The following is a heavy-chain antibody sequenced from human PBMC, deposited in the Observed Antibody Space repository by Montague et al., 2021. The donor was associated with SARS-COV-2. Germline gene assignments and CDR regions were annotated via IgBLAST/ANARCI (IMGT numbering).Heavy chain of an antibody. V-gene: IGHV4-39*01. CDR1: GDSTSCPNCY. J-gene: IGHJ5*02. CDR2: IYNSGTT. D-gene: IGHD4-17*01. CDR3: TRHRNYGDHSLDNWFHP. Sequence: SETLSLTCTVSGDSTSCPNCYWGWIRPAPGKGLDWIGTIYNSGTTXSTPPIKNRLTISIDTSKIQFYLNLTSVTAAATAVYYCTRHRNYGDHSLDNWFHPWGQGTLVTVSS.